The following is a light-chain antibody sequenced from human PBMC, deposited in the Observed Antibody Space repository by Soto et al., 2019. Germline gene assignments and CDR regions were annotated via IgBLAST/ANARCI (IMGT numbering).Light chain of an antibody. CDR2: GAS. J-gene: IGKJ1*01. CDR1: QGISNN. CDR3: QKYNSAPWT. V-gene: IGKV1-27*01. Sequence: DIQMTQSPSSLSASVGDRVTITCRASQGISNNLAWYQQKPGKVPELLIYGASTLQSGVPSRFSGSGSGTDFTLTISSLQPEDIATYYCQKYNSAPWTFGPGIKVEIK.